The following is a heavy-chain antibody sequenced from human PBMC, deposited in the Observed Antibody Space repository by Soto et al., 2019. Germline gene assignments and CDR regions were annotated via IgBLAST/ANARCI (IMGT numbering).Heavy chain of an antibody. CDR1: GGSISSGGYY. D-gene: IGHD2-15*01. V-gene: IGHV4-31*03. CDR2: TYYSGST. J-gene: IGHJ4*02. Sequence: QVQLQESGPGLVKPSQTLSLTCTVSGGSISSGGYYWSWIRQHPGKGLEWIGYTYYSGSTYYNPSLKSRVTISVDTSKNQFSLKLSSVTAADTAVYYCARGVVVVVAATPPLYYFDYWGQGTLVTVSS. CDR3: ARGVVVVVAATPPLYYFDY.